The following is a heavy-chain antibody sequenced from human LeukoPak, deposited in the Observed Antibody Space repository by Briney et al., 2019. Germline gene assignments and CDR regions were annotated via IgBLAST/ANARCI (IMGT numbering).Heavy chain of an antibody. CDR2: ISGSGGST. CDR3: AKSPSGSYYRGYFDY. D-gene: IGHD1-26*01. Sequence: GGSLRLSCAASGFTFSSYAMSWVRQAPGKGLEWVSAISGSGGSTYYADSVKGRFTISRDNSKNTLYLQMNSLRAEDTAVYYCAKSPSGSYYRGYFDYWGQGTLVTVSS. CDR1: GFTFSSYA. V-gene: IGHV3-23*01. J-gene: IGHJ4*02.